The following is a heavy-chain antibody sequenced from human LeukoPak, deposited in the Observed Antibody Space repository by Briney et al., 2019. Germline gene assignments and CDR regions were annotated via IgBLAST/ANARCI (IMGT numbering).Heavy chain of an antibody. Sequence: GGSLRLSCAASGFTFSSYVMHWVRQAPGKGLEWVAFIRYDGSNKYYADSVKGRFTISRDNSKNTLYLQMNSLRAEDTAVYYCAKAMYYYDSSGPCPFDYWGQGTLVTVSS. CDR3: AKAMYYYDSSGPCPFDY. CDR2: IRYDGSNK. D-gene: IGHD3-22*01. CDR1: GFTFSSYV. J-gene: IGHJ4*02. V-gene: IGHV3-30*02.